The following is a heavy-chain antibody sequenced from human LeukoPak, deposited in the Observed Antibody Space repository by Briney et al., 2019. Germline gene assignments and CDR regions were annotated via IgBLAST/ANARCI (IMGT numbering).Heavy chain of an antibody. J-gene: IGHJ4*02. CDR3: ARDRHGSYQKSFDY. CDR1: GFTFSSYE. Sequence: GGSLRLSCAASGFTFSSYEMNWVRQAPGKGLEWVSYISSSGSTIYYADSVKGRFTISRDNAKNSLYLQMNSLRAEDTAVYYCARDRHGSYQKSFDYWGQGSLVTVSS. CDR2: ISSSGSTI. V-gene: IGHV3-48*03. D-gene: IGHD1-26*01.